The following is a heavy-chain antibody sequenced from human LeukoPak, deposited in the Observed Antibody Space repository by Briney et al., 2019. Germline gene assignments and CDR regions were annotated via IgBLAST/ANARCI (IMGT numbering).Heavy chain of an antibody. CDR3: ARDRYCSSTSCPPGSWFDP. CDR2: ISAYNGNT. J-gene: IGHJ5*02. CDR1: GYTFTSYG. Sequence: GASVKVSCKASGYTFTSYGISWVRQAPGQGLEWMGWISAYNGNTNYAQKLQGRLTMTTDTSTSTAYMELRSLRSDDTAVYYCARDRYCSSTSCPPGSWFDPWGQGTLVTVSS. V-gene: IGHV1-18*04. D-gene: IGHD2-2*01.